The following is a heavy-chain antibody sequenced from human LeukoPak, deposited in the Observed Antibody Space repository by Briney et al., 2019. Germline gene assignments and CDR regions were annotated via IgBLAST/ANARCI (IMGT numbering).Heavy chain of an antibody. Sequence: SETLSLTCAVSGGPISSTNWWSLVRQPPGKGLEWIGEIYHSGSTNYNPSLRSRITISVDKSKDQFSLRLSSVTAADTAVYYCARKIGSSGAFDIWGQGTMVTVSS. D-gene: IGHD1-26*01. CDR2: IYHSGST. J-gene: IGHJ3*02. CDR1: GGPISSTNW. CDR3: ARKIGSSGAFDI. V-gene: IGHV4-4*02.